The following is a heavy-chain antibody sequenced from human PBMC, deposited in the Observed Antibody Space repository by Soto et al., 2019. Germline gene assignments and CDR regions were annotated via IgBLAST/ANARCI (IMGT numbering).Heavy chain of an antibody. CDR2: IYPGDSDT. CDR1: GYSFTSYW. Sequence: GESLKISCKGSGYSFTSYWIGWVRQMPGKGLEWMGIIYPGDSDTRYSPSFQGQVTISADKSISTAYLQWSSLKASDTAMYYCASQGFASCDSSGFYYHDYWGQGALVTVSS. D-gene: IGHD3-22*01. CDR3: ASQGFASCDSSGFYYHDY. J-gene: IGHJ4*02. V-gene: IGHV5-51*01.